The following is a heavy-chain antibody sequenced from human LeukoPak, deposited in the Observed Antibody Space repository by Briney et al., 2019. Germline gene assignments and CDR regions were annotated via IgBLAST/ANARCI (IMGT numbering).Heavy chain of an antibody. CDR3: ARAYYYGSGSYGLDY. CDR1: GYTLTELS. Sequence: ASVKVSCKVSGYTLTELSMHWVRQAPGKGLEWMGGFDPEDGETIYAQKFQGRVTMTEDTSTDTAYMELRSLRSDDTAVYYCARAYYYGSGSYGLDYWGQGTLVTVSS. D-gene: IGHD3-10*01. J-gene: IGHJ4*02. V-gene: IGHV1-24*01. CDR2: FDPEDGET.